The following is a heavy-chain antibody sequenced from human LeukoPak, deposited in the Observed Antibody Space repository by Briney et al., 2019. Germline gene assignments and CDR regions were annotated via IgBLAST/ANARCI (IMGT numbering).Heavy chain of an antibody. CDR2: IYYSGST. D-gene: IGHD5-18*01. V-gene: IGHV4-31*03. CDR1: GGSISSGGYY. CDR3: ARLSIQLWHYYFDY. J-gene: IGHJ4*02. Sequence: SQTLSLTCTVSGGSISSGGYYWSWIRQHPGKGLEWIAYIYYSGSTYYTPSLKSRVTISVDTSKNQFSLKLSSVTAADTAVYYCARLSIQLWHYYFDYWGQGTLVTVSS.